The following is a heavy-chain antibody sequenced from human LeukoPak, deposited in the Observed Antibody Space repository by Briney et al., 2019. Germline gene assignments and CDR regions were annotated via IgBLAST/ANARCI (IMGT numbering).Heavy chain of an antibody. CDR3: ARGGQNFDFWRFDY. CDR1: GFTFNDHA. D-gene: IGHD3-3*01. V-gene: IGHV3-23*01. J-gene: IGHJ4*02. CDR2: ISGSGGST. Sequence: GGSLRLSCAGSGFTFNDHAMSWVRQAPGKGLEWVSSISGSGGSTYYADYVRGRSTISRDNSKNVVYFEMHSLRGEDTAVYFCARGGQNFDFWRFDYWGQGTLVVVSS.